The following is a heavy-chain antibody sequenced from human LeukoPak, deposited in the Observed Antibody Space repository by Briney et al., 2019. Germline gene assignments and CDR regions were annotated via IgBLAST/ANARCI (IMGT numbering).Heavy chain of an antibody. CDR3: ARDLKKAAAGLRYYYYGMDV. J-gene: IGHJ6*02. V-gene: IGHV4-4*07. CDR2: IYTSGST. Sequence: SETLSLTCTVSGDSISNYYWSWIRQPAGKGLEWIGRIYTSGSTDYNPSLKSRVTMSVDTSKNQFSLKVNSVTAADTAVYYCARDLKKAAAGLRYYYYGMDVWGQGTTVTVSS. D-gene: IGHD6-13*01. CDR1: GDSISNYY.